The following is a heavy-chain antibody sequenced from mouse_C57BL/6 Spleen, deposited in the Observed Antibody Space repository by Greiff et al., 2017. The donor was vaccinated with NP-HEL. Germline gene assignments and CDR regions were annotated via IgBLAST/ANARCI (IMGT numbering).Heavy chain of an antibody. CDR1: GYAFSSSW. CDR2: IYPGDGDT. V-gene: IGHV1-82*01. D-gene: IGHD1-1*01. CDR3: ARSTTVVAKGWYFDV. J-gene: IGHJ1*03. Sequence: VQLQQSGPELVKPGASVKISCKASGYAFSSSWMNWVKQRPGKGLEWIGRIYPGDGDTNYNGKFKGKATMTADKSSSTAYMQLSSLTSEDSAVYFCARSTTVVAKGWYFDVWGTGTTVTVSS.